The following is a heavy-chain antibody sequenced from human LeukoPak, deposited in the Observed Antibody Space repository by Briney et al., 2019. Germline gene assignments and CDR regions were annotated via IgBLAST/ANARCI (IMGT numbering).Heavy chain of an antibody. D-gene: IGHD6-19*01. V-gene: IGHV3-11*03. CDR3: ARSRGAGPGAYFDY. CDR2: ISNSGGYT. CDR1: GFTFGDDY. Sequence: PGGSLRLSCAVSGFTFGDDYMSWIRQAPGQGLEWVSYISNSGGYTNYADSVAGRFTISRDNAENSLYLQVNSLRAEDTAVYYCARSRGAGPGAYFDYWGQGTLVTVTS. J-gene: IGHJ4*02.